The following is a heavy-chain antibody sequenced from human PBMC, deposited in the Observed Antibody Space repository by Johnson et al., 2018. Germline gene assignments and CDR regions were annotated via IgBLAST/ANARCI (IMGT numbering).Heavy chain of an antibody. CDR3: ARFLVGATSDYYYYYYYRDG. V-gene: IGHV1-69*12. CDR1: GGTFSSYA. D-gene: IGHD1-26*01. J-gene: IGHJ6*03. CDR2: IIPIFGTA. Sequence: QVQLVQSGAEVKKPGSSVKVSCKASGGTFSSYAISWVRQAPGQGLEWMGGIIPIFGTANYAQKFQGRVTITADESTSTAYMGLSSLRSEDTAVYYCARFLVGATSDYYYYYYYRDGWGKGTTVTVSS.